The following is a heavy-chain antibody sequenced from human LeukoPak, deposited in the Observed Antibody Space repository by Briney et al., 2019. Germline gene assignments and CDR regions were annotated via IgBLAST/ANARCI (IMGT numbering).Heavy chain of an antibody. D-gene: IGHD5-18*01. CDR2: IHYTGST. CDR1: GGSISSYY. CDR3: ARARREYSYGYRPNEMGHYFDH. Sequence: SETLSLTCTVSGGSISSYYWSWIRQSPGKGLECIGYIHYTGSTNYNPSLKSRVTISVDTSKNQFSLKLSSVTAADTAVYYCARARREYSYGYRPNEMGHYFDHWGQGTLVTVSS. V-gene: IGHV4-59*12. J-gene: IGHJ4*02.